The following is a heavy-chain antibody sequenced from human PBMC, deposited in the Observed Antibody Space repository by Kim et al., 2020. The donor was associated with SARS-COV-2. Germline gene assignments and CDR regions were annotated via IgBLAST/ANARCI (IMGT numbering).Heavy chain of an antibody. CDR3: AKDRGRQLERRVHPGGAYYYYGMDV. V-gene: IGHV3-30*18. D-gene: IGHD1-1*01. CDR1: GFTFSSYG. J-gene: IGHJ6*02. Sequence: GGSLRLSCAASGFTFSSYGMHWVRQAPGKGLEWVAVISYDGSNKYYADSVKGRFTISRDNSKNTLYLQMNSLRAEDTAVYYCAKDRGRQLERRVHPGGAYYYYGMDVWGQGTTVTVSS. CDR2: ISYDGSNK.